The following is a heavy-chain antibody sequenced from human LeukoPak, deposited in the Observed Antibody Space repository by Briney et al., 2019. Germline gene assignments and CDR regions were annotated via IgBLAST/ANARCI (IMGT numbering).Heavy chain of an antibody. CDR2: IRNKANSYTT. CDR1: GFIFSDDY. D-gene: IGHD1-26*01. CDR3: ARSGSHHPFDD. Sequence: GGSLRLSCAASGFIFSDDYMDWVRQAPGKGLEWVGRIRNKANSYTTEYAASVKGRFTISRDDSKNSLYLQMNSLKTEDTALYYCARSGSHHPFDDWGQGTLVTVSS. J-gene: IGHJ4*02. V-gene: IGHV3-72*01.